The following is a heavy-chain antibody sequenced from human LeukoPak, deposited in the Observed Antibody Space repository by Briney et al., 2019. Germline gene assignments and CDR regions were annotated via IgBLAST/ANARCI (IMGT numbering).Heavy chain of an antibody. D-gene: IGHD4-11*01. CDR3: ARDLAVTTSDY. CDR2: ISSSSSYI. Sequence: GGSLRLSCAASGFTFSDYSMVWVRQAPGKGLEWVSSISSSSSYIYYADSVKGRFTISRDNAKNSLYLQMNSLRAEDTAVYYCARDLAVTTSDYWGQGTLVTVSS. J-gene: IGHJ4*02. V-gene: IGHV3-21*01. CDR1: GFTFSDYS.